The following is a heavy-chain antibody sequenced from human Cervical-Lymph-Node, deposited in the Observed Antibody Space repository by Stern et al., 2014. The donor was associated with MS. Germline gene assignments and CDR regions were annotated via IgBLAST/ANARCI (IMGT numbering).Heavy chain of an antibody. D-gene: IGHD6-25*01. Sequence: EVQLVQSGGGLVQPGGSLRLACAASGFTFSYYPMNWVRQAPGKGPAWISYINTFATNIYYADSVKGRFTISRDNAKNSLFLQMNSLRADDTAVYYCARGLPNTGYDPWGQGTLVTVSS. CDR1: GFTFSYYP. V-gene: IGHV3-48*01. CDR3: ARGLPNTGYDP. CDR2: INTFATNI. J-gene: IGHJ5*02.